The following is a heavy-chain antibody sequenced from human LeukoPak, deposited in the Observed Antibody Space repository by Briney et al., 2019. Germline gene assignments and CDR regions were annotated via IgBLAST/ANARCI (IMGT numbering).Heavy chain of an antibody. CDR3: AKLPSARSVPLPFDY. Sequence: GGSLRLSCAASGFTFSSYAMSWVRQAPGKGLEWVSAISGSGGTTYYADSVRGRFTISRDNSKNTLYLQMNNLRVEDTAVYYCAKLPSARSVPLPFDYWGQGTLVTVSS. CDR2: ISGSGGTT. CDR1: GFTFSSYA. D-gene: IGHD3-10*01. J-gene: IGHJ4*02. V-gene: IGHV3-23*01.